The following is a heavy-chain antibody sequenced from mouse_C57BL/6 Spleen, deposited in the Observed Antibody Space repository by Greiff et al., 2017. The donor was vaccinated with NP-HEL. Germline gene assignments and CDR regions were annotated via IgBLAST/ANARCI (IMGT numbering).Heavy chain of an antibody. V-gene: IGHV1-26*01. D-gene: IGHD2-4*01. CDR1: GYTFTDYY. J-gene: IGHJ3*01. CDR3: ARSGYDYGGFAY. CDR2: INPNNGGT. Sequence: EVQLQQSGPELVKPGASVKISCKASGYTFTDYYMNWVKQSHGKSLEWIGDINPNNGGTSYNQKFKGKATLTVDKSSSTAYMELRSLTSEDSAVYYCARSGYDYGGFAYWGQGTLVTVSA.